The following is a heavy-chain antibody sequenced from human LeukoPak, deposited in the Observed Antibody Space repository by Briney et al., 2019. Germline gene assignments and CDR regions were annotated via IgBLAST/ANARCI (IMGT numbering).Heavy chain of an antibody. V-gene: IGHV3-23*01. CDR1: GFTFSSYG. CDR2: ISGSGGST. Sequence: QPGGSLRLSCAASGFTFSSYGMSWVRQAPGKGLEWVSAISGSGGSTYYADSVKGRFTISRDNSKNTLYLQMNSLRAEDTAVYYCAKRAEGITMVRQPILNWGQGTLVTVSS. J-gene: IGHJ4*02. CDR3: AKRAEGITMVRQPILN. D-gene: IGHD3-10*01.